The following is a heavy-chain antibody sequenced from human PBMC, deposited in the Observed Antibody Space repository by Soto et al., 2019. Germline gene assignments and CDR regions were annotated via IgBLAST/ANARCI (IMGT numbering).Heavy chain of an antibody. D-gene: IGHD1-1*01. CDR3: ARVTRVQLERRINWFDP. J-gene: IGHJ5*02. CDR2: INHRGST. CDR1: GGSFSGYY. V-gene: IGHV4-34*01. Sequence: QVQLQQWGAGMLKPLETLFLTCAVLGGSFSGYYWSLVRQPPGEGLEWIGEINHRGSTNYNPSLKSRVTISVDTSKNQFSLKLSSVTAADTAVYYCARVTRVQLERRINWFDPWGQGTLVTVSS.